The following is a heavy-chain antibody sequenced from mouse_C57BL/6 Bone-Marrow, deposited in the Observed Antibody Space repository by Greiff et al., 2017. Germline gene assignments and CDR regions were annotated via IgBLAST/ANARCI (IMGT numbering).Heavy chain of an antibody. V-gene: IGHV14-3*01. CDR3: ARRWLLPDWYFDV. D-gene: IGHD2-3*01. CDR1: GFNIKNTY. Sequence: VQLQQSVAELVRPGASVKLSCTASGFNIKNTYMHWVKQRPEQGLEWIGRIDPANGNTNYAPKFQGKATITADTSSNTAYLQLSSLTSEDTAIYYWARRWLLPDWYFDVWGTGTTVTVSS. CDR2: IDPANGNT. J-gene: IGHJ1*03.